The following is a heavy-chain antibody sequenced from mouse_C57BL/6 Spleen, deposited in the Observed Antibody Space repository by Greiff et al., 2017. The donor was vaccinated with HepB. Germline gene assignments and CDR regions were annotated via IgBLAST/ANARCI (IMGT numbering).Heavy chain of an antibody. D-gene: IGHD4-1*01. CDR1: GYTFTSYW. CDR3: ARRAPGLGLNFDY. CDR2: IDPSDSYT. Sequence: QVQLQQPGAELVKPGASVKLSCKASGYTFTSYWMQWVKQRPGQGLEWIGEIDPSDSYTNYNQKFKGKATLTVDTSSSTAYMQLSSLTSEDSAVYYCARRAPGLGLNFDYWGQGTTLTVSS. V-gene: IGHV1-50*01. J-gene: IGHJ2*01.